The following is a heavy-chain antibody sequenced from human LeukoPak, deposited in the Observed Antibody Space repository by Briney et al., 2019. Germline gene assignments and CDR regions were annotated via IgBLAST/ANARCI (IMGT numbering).Heavy chain of an antibody. J-gene: IGHJ3*02. CDR2: NHHSRST. D-gene: IGHD1-26*01. Sequence: SETLSLTCAVSGGSISTNNWWTLVRPPPGQGLEWVGENHHSRSTDYNPSLKSRVTISPDKSKNQFSLTLTSVTAADTAVYFCARAPLSGTYYTDAFDIWGQGTMVTVSS. V-gene: IGHV4-4*02. CDR3: ARAPLSGTYYTDAFDI. CDR1: GGSISTNNW.